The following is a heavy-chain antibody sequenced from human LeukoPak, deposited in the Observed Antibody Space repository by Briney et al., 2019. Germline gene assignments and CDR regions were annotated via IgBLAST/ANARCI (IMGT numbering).Heavy chain of an antibody. V-gene: IGHV3-53*01. CDR1: GFTFSSYA. CDR2: IYSGGRT. D-gene: IGHD3-3*02. CDR3: AREVIYGTPPNYFDY. Sequence: GGSLRLSCAASGFTFSSYAMSWVRQAPGKGLEWVSVIYSGGRTYYADSVRGRFTISRDNSKNTLFLQMNSLRAEDTAVYYCAREVIYGTPPNYFDYWGQGTLVTVSS. J-gene: IGHJ4*02.